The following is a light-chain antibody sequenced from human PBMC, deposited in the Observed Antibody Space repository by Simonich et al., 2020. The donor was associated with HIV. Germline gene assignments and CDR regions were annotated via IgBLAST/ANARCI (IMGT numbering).Light chain of an antibody. CDR2: AAS. J-gene: IGKJ2*01. CDR3: QQSYSTHT. CDR1: QGISTY. Sequence: IQLTQSPSFLSASVGDRVTITCRSSQGISTYLAWYQQKPGKAPKLLIYAASTLQSGVPSRFSGSGSGTDFTLTISSLQPGDFATYYCQQSYSTHTFGQGTKLEIK. V-gene: IGKV1-39*01.